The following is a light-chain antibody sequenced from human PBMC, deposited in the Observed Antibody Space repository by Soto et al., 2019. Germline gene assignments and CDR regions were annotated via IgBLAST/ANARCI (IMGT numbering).Light chain of an antibody. CDR3: HVWDISAEQVV. V-gene: IGLV3-21*02. CDR2: ADS. J-gene: IGLJ2*01. Sequence: SYELTQPPSVSVAPGQTATVTCGADNIGSKSVRWYQKKAGQAPLLVVFADSDRPPGIPARFSAFNSGNTATLTISMVEDGDEADYYCHVWDISAEQVVFGGGTKLTVL. CDR1: NIGSKS.